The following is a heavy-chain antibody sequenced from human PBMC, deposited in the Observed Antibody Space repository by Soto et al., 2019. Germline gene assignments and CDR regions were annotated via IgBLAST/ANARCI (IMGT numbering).Heavy chain of an antibody. CDR2: IYYSGST. Sequence: SETLSLTCTVSGGSISSGGYYWSWIRQHPGKGLEWIGYIYYSGSTYYNPSLKSRVTISVDTSKNQFSLKLSSVTAADTAVYYWASEYYYDSSGNFFWGQGTLVTVSS. D-gene: IGHD3-22*01. CDR3: ASEYYYDSSGNFF. CDR1: GGSISSGGYY. J-gene: IGHJ4*02. V-gene: IGHV4-31*03.